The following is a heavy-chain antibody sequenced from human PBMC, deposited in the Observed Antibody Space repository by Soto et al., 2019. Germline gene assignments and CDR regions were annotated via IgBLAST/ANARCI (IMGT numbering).Heavy chain of an antibody. CDR1: RYGFSIQW. V-gene: IGHV5-51*01. CDR2: IYPGNSNT. J-gene: IGHJ3*02. Sequence: AESLWSSCRVSRYGFSIQWVACLLQMRGKRLEWVGIIYPGNSNTMYSPSFQGQVTISADTALSTTYLQWDTLKPSDTAIYFCASDSHCNGGNCPMGGFDMWGQGTTVLVSS. CDR3: ASDSHCNGGNCPMGGFDM. D-gene: IGHD2-15*01.